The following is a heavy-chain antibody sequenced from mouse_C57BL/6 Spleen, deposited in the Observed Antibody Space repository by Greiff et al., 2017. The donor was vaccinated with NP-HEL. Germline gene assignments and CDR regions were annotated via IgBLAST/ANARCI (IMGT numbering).Heavy chain of an antibody. V-gene: IGHV14-1*01. D-gene: IGHD2-1*01. Sequence: VQLKESGAELVRPGASVKLSCTASGFNIKDYYMHWVKQRPEQGLEWIGRIDPEDGHTEYAPKFQGKATMTADTSSNTAYLQLSSLTSEDTAVYYCTVIYYGNYGYFDYWGQGTTLTVSS. CDR1: GFNIKDYY. CDR2: IDPEDGHT. J-gene: IGHJ2*01. CDR3: TVIYYGNYGYFDY.